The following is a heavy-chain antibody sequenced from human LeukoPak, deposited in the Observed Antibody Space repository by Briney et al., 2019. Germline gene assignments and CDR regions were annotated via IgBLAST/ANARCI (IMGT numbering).Heavy chain of an antibody. CDR2: IDHGGSA. J-gene: IGHJ4*02. CDR1: DGSFSGYY. V-gene: IGHV4-34*01. Sequence: SETLSLTCAVYDGSFSGYYWSWIRQPPGKGLEWIGEIDHGGSANYNPSLKSRVIISVDTSKNQFSLKLSSVTAADTAIYYCARTVPRRSTVAPAHLDYWGQGTLVTVSS. CDR3: ARTVPRRSTVAPAHLDY. D-gene: IGHD4-11*01.